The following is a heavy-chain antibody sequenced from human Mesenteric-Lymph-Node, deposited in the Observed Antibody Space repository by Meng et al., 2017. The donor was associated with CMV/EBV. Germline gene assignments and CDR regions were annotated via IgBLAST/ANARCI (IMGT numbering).Heavy chain of an antibody. Sequence: LQESVPGLVKPSETLSLTCIVSGVSLTSGAYHWSWIRQSPGKGLEWIGYIYGTGITIYNPSLKSRVTILLETSKNQFSLKLNSVTTADTAVYYCAKSRSSTPGIVDDWGQGTLVTVSS. CDR2: IYGTGIT. CDR3: AKSRSSTPGIVDD. J-gene: IGHJ4*02. CDR1: GVSLTSGAYH. V-gene: IGHV4-61*08. D-gene: IGHD2/OR15-2a*01.